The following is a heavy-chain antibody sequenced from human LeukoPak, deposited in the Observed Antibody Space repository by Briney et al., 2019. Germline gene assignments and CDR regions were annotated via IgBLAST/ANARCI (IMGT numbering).Heavy chain of an antibody. D-gene: IGHD6-13*01. CDR3: ARDGGYPLGAFDI. CDR2: IYYSGGA. CDR1: GVSISSYY. V-gene: IGHV4-59*01. J-gene: IGHJ3*02. Sequence: SETLSLTCTVSGVSISSYYWSWIRQPPGKGLEWIGHIYYSGGANYTPSPKSRVTISLDTSRSQFSLKLSSVTAADTAVYYCARDGGYPLGAFDIWGLGTLVTVSS.